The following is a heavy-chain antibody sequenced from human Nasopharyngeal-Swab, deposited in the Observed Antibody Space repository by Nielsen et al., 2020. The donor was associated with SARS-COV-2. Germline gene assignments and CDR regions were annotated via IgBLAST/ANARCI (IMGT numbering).Heavy chain of an antibody. Sequence: GESLKISCAASGFTLSSYEMNSVRPAPGKGVEWVSYISSSGSTIYYADSVKGRFTISRDNAKNSLYLQMNSLRAEDTAVYYCARASFTIFGVVSPFDYWGQGTLVTVSS. CDR3: ARASFTIFGVVSPFDY. CDR2: ISSSGSTI. J-gene: IGHJ4*02. V-gene: IGHV3-48*03. D-gene: IGHD3-3*01. CDR1: GFTLSSYE.